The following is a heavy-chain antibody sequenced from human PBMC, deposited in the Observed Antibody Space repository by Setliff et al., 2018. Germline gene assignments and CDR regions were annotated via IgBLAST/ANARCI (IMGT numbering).Heavy chain of an antibody. J-gene: IGHJ4*02. CDR1: GGTFSSYA. CDR2: IIPIFGTA. Sequence: GASVKVSCKASGGTFSSYAISWVRQAPGQGLEWMGGIIPIFGTANYAHKFQGRVTITADESTSTAYMELSSLRSEDTAVYYCARLLPLVGPGGPFDYWGQGTLVTVSS. V-gene: IGHV1-69*13. D-gene: IGHD3-16*01. CDR3: ARLLPLVGPGGPFDY.